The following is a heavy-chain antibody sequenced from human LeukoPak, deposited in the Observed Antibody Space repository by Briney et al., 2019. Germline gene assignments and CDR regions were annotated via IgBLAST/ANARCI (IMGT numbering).Heavy chain of an antibody. J-gene: IGHJ4*02. V-gene: IGHV3-23*01. Sequence: PGGSLRLSCAASGFTFSSYAMSWVRQAPGKGLEWVSAISGSGGSTYYADSVKGRFTISRDNSKNTLYLQMNSLRAEDTAVHYCAKTESGFWSGYHFDYWGQGTLVTVSS. D-gene: IGHD3-3*01. CDR3: AKTESGFWSGYHFDY. CDR2: ISGSGGST. CDR1: GFTFSSYA.